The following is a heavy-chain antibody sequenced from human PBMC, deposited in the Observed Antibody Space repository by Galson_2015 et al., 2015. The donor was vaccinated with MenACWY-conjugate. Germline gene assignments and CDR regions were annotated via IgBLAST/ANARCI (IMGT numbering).Heavy chain of an antibody. V-gene: IGHV3-15*01. D-gene: IGHD2-21*01. Sequence: SLRLSCAGSASTFTNAYMSWVRQAPGKGLEWVGRIKSQTDGGKTDYAAPVKGRFTISRDDSKNTLYLHMSSLKIEDTAVYYCTTHKPDSWGGLLFHFYMDVWGKGTTVTVSS. CDR3: TTHKPDSWGGLLFHFYMDV. CDR1: ASTFTNAY. J-gene: IGHJ6*03. CDR2: IKSQTDGGKT.